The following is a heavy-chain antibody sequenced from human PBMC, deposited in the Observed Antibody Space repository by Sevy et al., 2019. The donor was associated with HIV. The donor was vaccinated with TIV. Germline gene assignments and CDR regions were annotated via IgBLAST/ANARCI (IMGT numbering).Heavy chain of an antibody. CDR3: AKDGIYSSINGLNWFDY. J-gene: IGHJ5*01. CDR2: ISGSGPCS. CDR1: GFTFTNYA. Sequence: GGSLRLSCAASGFTFTNYAMYWVRQAPGKGLEWVAAISGSGPCSFYADSVKGRFTVSRDKSKNTLYLQMNSLRVEDTALYYCAKDGIYSSINGLNWFDYWGQGTLVTVSS. V-gene: IGHV3-23*01. D-gene: IGHD2-2*01.